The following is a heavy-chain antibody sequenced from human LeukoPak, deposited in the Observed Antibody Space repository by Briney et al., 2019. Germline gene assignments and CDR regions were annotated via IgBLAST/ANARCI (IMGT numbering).Heavy chain of an antibody. Sequence: SETLSLTCTVSSGSISSSSYYWGWIRQPPGKGLEWIGSIYYSGRTYYKPSLKSRVTISVDTSKNQFSLKLSSVTAADTAVYYCPRGSTAAGTPYFDYWGQGTLVTVSS. CDR3: PRGSTAAGTPYFDY. J-gene: IGHJ4*02. V-gene: IGHV4-39*01. CDR2: IYYSGRT. CDR1: SGSISSSSYY. D-gene: IGHD6-13*01.